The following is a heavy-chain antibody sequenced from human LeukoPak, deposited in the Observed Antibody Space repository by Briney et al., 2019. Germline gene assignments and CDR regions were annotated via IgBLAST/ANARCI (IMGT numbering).Heavy chain of an antibody. CDR3: ARLYDHSWYGFDY. CDR2: IIPIFGTA. Sequence: ASVKVSCKAPGGTFSSYAISWVRQAPGQGLEWMGGIIPIFGTANYAQKFQGRVTITADESTSTAYMELSSLRSEDTAVYYCARLYDHSWYGFDYWGQGTLVTVSS. V-gene: IGHV1-69*13. CDR1: GGTFSSYA. D-gene: IGHD6-13*01. J-gene: IGHJ4*02.